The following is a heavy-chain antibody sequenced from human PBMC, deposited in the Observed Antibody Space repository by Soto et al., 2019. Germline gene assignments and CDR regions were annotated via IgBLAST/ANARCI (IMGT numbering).Heavy chain of an antibody. J-gene: IGHJ5*02. CDR3: ARDLGYCSGGSCYGGNNWFDP. V-gene: IGHV3-33*01. CDR2: IWYDGSNK. D-gene: IGHD2-15*01. CDR1: GFTFSSYG. Sequence: GGSLRLSCAASGFTFSSYGMHWVRQAPGKGLEWVAVIWYDGSNKYYADSVKGRFTISRDNSKNTPYLQMNSLRAEDTAVYYCARDLGYCSGGSCYGGNNWFDPWGQGTLVTVSS.